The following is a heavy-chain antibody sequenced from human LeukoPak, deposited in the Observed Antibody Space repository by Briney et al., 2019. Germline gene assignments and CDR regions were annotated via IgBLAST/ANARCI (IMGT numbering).Heavy chain of an antibody. CDR2: IYYSGST. D-gene: IGHD3-9*01. CDR1: GGPISSYY. CDR3: ARVLVIRNWFDP. J-gene: IGHJ5*02. V-gene: IGHV4-39*07. Sequence: SETLSLTCTVSGGPISSYYWSWIRQPPGKGLEWIGSIYYSGSTYYNPSLKSRVTISVDTSKNQFSLKLSSVTAADTAVYYCARVLVIRNWFDPWGQGTLVTVSS.